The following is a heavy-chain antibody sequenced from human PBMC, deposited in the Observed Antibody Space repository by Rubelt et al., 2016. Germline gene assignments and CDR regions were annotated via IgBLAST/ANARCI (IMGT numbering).Heavy chain of an antibody. V-gene: IGHV3-21*03. CDR3: ARGPRPTPGAFDI. J-gene: IGHJ3*02. Sequence: EVQLVESGGGLVKPGGSLRLSCAASGFTFSSYSMNWVRQAPGKGLEWVSSISSSSSYIYYADYGKGRCTISRENAKNSLYLQMNSLRAEDTAVYYCARGPRPTPGAFDIWGQGTMVTVSS. D-gene: IGHD6-6*01. CDR2: ISSSSSYI. CDR1: GFTFSSYS.